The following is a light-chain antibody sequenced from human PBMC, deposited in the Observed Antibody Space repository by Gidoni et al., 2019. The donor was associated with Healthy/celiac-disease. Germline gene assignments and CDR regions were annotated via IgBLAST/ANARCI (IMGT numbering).Light chain of an antibody. J-gene: IGLJ1*01. Sequence: QSALTQPVSVSGSPGQSITSSCTGTSSDVGSYNLVSWYQQHPGKAPTLMIYEVSKRPSGVSNRFSGSKSGNTASLTISGLQAEDEADYYCCSYAGSSTYVFGTGTKVTVL. CDR3: CSYAGSSTYV. CDR2: EVS. V-gene: IGLV2-23*02. CDR1: SSDVGSYNL.